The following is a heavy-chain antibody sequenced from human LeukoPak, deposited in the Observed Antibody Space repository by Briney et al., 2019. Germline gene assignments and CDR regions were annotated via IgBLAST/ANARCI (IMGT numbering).Heavy chain of an antibody. V-gene: IGHV4-39*07. CDR3: AREEARYGSGSYYGYYGMDV. Sequence: PSETLSLTCTVPGGSISSSSYYWSWSRQPPGKGLEWIGSIYYSGSTYYNPSLKSRVTISVDTSKNQFSLKLSSVTAADTAVYYCAREEARYGSGSYYGYYGMDVWGQGTTVTVSS. CDR2: IYYSGST. J-gene: IGHJ6*02. D-gene: IGHD3-10*01. CDR1: GGSISSSSYY.